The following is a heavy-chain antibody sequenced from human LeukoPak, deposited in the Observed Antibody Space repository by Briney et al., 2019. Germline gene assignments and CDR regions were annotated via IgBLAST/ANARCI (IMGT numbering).Heavy chain of an antibody. CDR1: GFTVSSNY. D-gene: IGHD3-22*01. CDR2: IYSGGST. J-gene: IGHJ4*02. V-gene: IGHV3-66*01. Sequence: PGGSLRLSCAASGFTVSSNYMSWVRQAPGKGLKWVSVIYSGGSTYYADSVKGRFTISRDNSKNTLYLQMNSLRAEDTAVYYCARVVVIGRIDYWGQGTLVTVSS. CDR3: ARVVVIGRIDY.